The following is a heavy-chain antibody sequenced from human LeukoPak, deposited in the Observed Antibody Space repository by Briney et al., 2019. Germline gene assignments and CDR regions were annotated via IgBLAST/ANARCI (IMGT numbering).Heavy chain of an antibody. V-gene: IGHV4-59*01. CDR3: AXXXQGYNWFDP. Sequence: SETLSLTCTVSGGSISSYYWSWIRQPPGKGLEWIGYIYYSGSTNYNPSLKSRVTISVDTSKNQFSLKLSSVTAADTAVYYCAXXXQGYNWFDPWGQGTLVTVSS. CDR2: IYYSGST. J-gene: IGHJ5*02. CDR1: GGSISSYY.